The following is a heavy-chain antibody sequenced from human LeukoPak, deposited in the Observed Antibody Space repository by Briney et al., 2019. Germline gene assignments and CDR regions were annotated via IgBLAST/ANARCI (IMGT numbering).Heavy chain of an antibody. D-gene: IGHD3-10*01. CDR2: ISFDGTNK. CDR3: ARDMYDNGWSSFDY. V-gene: IGHV3-30-3*01. J-gene: IGHJ4*02. Sequence: GGSLRLSCAASGFTFSNYAMHWVRQAPGKGLEWVAVISFDGTNKYHANSVQGRFTISRDNSKNTLYLQMNSLRAEDTALYYCARDMYDNGWSSFDYWGQGTLVTVSS. CDR1: GFTFSNYA.